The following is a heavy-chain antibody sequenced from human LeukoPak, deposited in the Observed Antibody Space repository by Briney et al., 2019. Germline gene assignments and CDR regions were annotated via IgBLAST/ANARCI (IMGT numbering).Heavy chain of an antibody. CDR3: VRLYDVEGVGGDY. J-gene: IGHJ4*02. CDR1: GYTFTSFG. D-gene: IGHD5/OR15-5a*01. Sequence: ASVKVSCKASGYTFTSFGISWVRQAPGQGLEWMGWISAYNGNTNYAQKLQGRVTMTTDTSTSTDYMELRSLRSYDTAVYYCVRLYDVEGVGGDYWGQGTLVTVSS. CDR2: ISAYNGNT. V-gene: IGHV1-18*01.